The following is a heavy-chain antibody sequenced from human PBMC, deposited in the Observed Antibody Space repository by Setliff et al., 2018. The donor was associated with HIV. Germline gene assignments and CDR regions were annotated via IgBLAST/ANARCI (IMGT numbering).Heavy chain of an antibody. CDR2: ISGSGGST. D-gene: IGHD5-12*01. CDR1: GFTFSSYA. Sequence: GESLRLSCAASGFTFSSYAMSWVRQAPGKGLEWASAISGSGGSTYYADSVKGRFTISRDNSKNTLYLQMNSLRAEDTAVYYCAKDPRAAVATICDYWGQGTLVTVSS. J-gene: IGHJ4*02. V-gene: IGHV3-23*01. CDR3: AKDPRAAVATICDY.